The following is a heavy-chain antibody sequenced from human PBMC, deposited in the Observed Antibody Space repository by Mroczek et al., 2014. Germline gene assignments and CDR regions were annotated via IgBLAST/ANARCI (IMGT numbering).Heavy chain of an antibody. D-gene: IGHD6-19*01. CDR3: TRGSLIGVAGKGNWFDP. CDR1: GYTFTDYY. V-gene: IGHV1-2*02. Sequence: QVQLVESGAEVKKPGASVKVSCKASGYTFTDYYMHWVRQAPGQGLEWMGWINPNSGDTKYPQKFQGRVTMTRDTSISTAYMELYRLTSDDTAVYYCTRGSLIGVAGKGNWFDPWGQGTLVTVSS. J-gene: IGHJ5*02. CDR2: INPNSGDT.